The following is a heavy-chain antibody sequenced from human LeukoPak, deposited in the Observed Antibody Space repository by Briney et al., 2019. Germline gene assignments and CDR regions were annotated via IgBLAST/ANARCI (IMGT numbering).Heavy chain of an antibody. Sequence: SSETLSLTCTVSGGSISSGGYYWSWIRQPPGKGLEWIGYIYHSGSTYYNPSLKSRVSISVDRSKNQFSLKLSSVTAADTAVYYCAREGEAADFDYWGQGTLVTVSS. CDR1: GGSISSGGYY. J-gene: IGHJ4*02. D-gene: IGHD6-13*01. V-gene: IGHV4-30-2*01. CDR2: IYHSGST. CDR3: AREGEAADFDY.